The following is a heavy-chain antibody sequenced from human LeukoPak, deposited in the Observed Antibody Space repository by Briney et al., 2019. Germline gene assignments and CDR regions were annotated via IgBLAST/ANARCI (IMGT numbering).Heavy chain of an antibody. D-gene: IGHD1-26*01. Sequence: PGGSLRLSCAASGFDFSAYEMNWVRQAPGKGLEWVSYFAGSDTTTYYADSVKGRFTISRDNAKNSLYLQMNSLRAEDTAVYYCARDVTPHYSGIFYDAFDLWGQGTMVTVSS. CDR3: ARDVTPHYSGIFYDAFDL. J-gene: IGHJ3*01. CDR1: GFDFSAYE. CDR2: FAGSDTTT. V-gene: IGHV3-48*03.